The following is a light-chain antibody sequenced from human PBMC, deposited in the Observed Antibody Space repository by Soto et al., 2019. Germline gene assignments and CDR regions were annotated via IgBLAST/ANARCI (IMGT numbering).Light chain of an antibody. CDR2: DAS. J-gene: IGKJ1*01. V-gene: IGKV1-5*01. CDR3: QQYNSYSGM. Sequence: DIQLTQSPSFLSASVGDRVTVTCRASQTIGSWLAWYQQKPGRAPKLLIFDASSLESGVPSRFSGNGSGTEFTLTISGLQPDDFASYYCQQYNSYSGMFGQGTKVDI. CDR1: QTIGSW.